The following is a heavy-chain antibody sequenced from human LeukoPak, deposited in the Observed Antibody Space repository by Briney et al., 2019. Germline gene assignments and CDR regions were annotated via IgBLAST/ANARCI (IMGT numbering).Heavy chain of an antibody. CDR2: IISSSSVI. CDR3: ARARPGYDTPPYYFDF. J-gene: IGHJ4*02. CDR1: GFTFSSYS. D-gene: IGHD3-16*01. Sequence: GGTLRLSCATSGFTFSSYSMNWVRQATGKGLEWISYIISSSSVIYYADSVKGRFTISRDNAKSSLYLQMNSLRAEDTAVYYCARARPGYDTPPYYFDFWGQGTLVTVSS. V-gene: IGHV3-48*01.